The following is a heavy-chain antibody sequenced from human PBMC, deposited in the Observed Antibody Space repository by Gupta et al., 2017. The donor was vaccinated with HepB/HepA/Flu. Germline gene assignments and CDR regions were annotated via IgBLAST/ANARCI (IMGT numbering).Heavy chain of an antibody. D-gene: IGHD2-2*02. J-gene: IGHJ6*02. Sequence: HVQLQESGPRLVKPSETLSLTCTVSGDSISSYYWTWIRQVPGRGLEFIGYIYYSGGTNYNPSLKSRVTISVDRSKSQFSLKLSSVTAADTAVYYCARGRTKTIPLPVDVWGQGTTVTVSS. CDR1: GDSISSYY. V-gene: IGHV4-59*01. CDR2: IYYSGGT. CDR3: ARGRTKTIPLPVDV.